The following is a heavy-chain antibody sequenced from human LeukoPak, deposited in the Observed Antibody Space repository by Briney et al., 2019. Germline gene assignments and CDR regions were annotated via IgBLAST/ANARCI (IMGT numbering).Heavy chain of an antibody. CDR2: IYYSGST. J-gene: IGHJ4*02. CDR1: GGSISSSSYY. CDR3: AGLWFGELLVNY. D-gene: IGHD3-10*01. Sequence: PSETLSLTCTVSGGSISSSSYYWGWIRQPPGKGLEWIGSIYYSGSTYYNPSLKSRVTISVDTSKNQFSLKLSSVTAADTAVYYCAGLWFGELLVNYWGQGTLVTVSS. V-gene: IGHV4-39*01.